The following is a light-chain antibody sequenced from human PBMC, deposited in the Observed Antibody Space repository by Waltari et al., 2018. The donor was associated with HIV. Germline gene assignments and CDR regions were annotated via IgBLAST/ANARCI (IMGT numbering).Light chain of an antibody. CDR3: QQSYDSPRT. CDR1: QTISNY. Sequence: DIQLTQSPSSLSASVGDRVTITCRASQTISNYLTGYQQKPGKAPEVLIYTASGLQSGVPSRFSCRGSGTDFTLTISNLQPEDFATYYCQQSYDSPRTFGQGTKVEIK. V-gene: IGKV1-39*01. J-gene: IGKJ1*01. CDR2: TAS.